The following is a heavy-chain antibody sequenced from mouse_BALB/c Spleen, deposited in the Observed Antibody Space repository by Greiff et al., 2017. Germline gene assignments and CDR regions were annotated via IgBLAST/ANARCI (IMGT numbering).Heavy chain of an antibody. CDR2: ISNGGGST. Sequence: EVKVVESGGGLVQPGGSLKLSCAASGFTFSSYTMSWVRQTPEKRLEWVAYISNGGGSTYYPDTVKGRFTISRDNAKNTLYLQMSSLKSEDTAMYYCARRTGTDYAMDYWGQGTSVTVSS. J-gene: IGHJ4*01. CDR3: ARRTGTDYAMDY. CDR1: GFTFSSYT. D-gene: IGHD4-1*01. V-gene: IGHV5-12-2*01.